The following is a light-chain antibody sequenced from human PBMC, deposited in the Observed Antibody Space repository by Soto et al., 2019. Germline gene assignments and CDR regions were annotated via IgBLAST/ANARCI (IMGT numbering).Light chain of an antibody. CDR3: CSYAGNSLWV. Sequence: QSVLTQPRSVSGSPGQSVTISCTGSSSDVGGSNFVSWYQQHPVKAPKLVIYDVSKRPSGVPDRFSGSKSGNTASLTISGLQAGDEADYYCCSYAGNSLWVFGGGTKLTVL. J-gene: IGLJ3*02. V-gene: IGLV2-11*01. CDR1: SSDVGGSNF. CDR2: DVS.